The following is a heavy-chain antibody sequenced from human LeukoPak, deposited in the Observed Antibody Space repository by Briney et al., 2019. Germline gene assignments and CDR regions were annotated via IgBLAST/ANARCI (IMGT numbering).Heavy chain of an antibody. Sequence: GGSLRLSCAASGFTFSSYSMNWVRQAPGKGLEWVALISYDGSNKYYADSVKGRFTISRDNSKNTLYLQMKSLRAEDTALYYCARRGYHDYSGFDYWGQGTLVTVSS. CDR2: ISYDGSNK. J-gene: IGHJ4*02. V-gene: IGHV3-30*03. CDR1: GFTFSSYS. D-gene: IGHD1-26*01. CDR3: ARRGYHDYSGFDY.